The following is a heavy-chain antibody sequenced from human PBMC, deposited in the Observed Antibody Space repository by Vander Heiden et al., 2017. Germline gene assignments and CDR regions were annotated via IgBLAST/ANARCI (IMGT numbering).Heavy chain of an antibody. D-gene: IGHD6-13*01. CDR2: ISYDGSNK. J-gene: IGHJ6*02. CDR1: GFTFSSYA. CDR3: AREETTPGYSSSWYSRGWYYYYGMDV. V-gene: IGHV3-30-3*01. Sequence: GFTFSSYAMHWVRQAPGKGLEWVAVISYDGSNKYYADSVKGRFTISRDKSKNTLYLQMNSLRAEDTAVYYCAREETTPGYSSSWYSRGWYYYYGMDVWGQGTTVTVSS.